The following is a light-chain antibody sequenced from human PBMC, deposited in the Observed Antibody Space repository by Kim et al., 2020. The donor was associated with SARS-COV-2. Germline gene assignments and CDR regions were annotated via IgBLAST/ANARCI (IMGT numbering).Light chain of an antibody. CDR2: EDT. Sequence: GSPVQTASITCSGDKLGDKYACWYQQKPGQSPVLVIYEDTKRPSGIPERFSGSNSGNTATLTISGTQAMDEADYYCQAWDSSTVVFGGGTKLTVL. CDR1: KLGDKY. CDR3: QAWDSSTVV. V-gene: IGLV3-1*01. J-gene: IGLJ2*01.